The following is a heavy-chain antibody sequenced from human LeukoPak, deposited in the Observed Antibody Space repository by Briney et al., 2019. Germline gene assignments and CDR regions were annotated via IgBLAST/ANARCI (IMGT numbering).Heavy chain of an antibody. Sequence: ASVKVSCKASGYTFTSYGISWVRQAPGQGLEWMGWISAYNGNTNYAQKPQGRVTMTTDTSTSTAYMELRSLRSDDTAVYYCARENYGDYGDYYFDYWGQGTLVTVSS. D-gene: IGHD4-17*01. V-gene: IGHV1-18*01. CDR2: ISAYNGNT. CDR1: GYTFTSYG. CDR3: ARENYGDYGDYYFDY. J-gene: IGHJ4*02.